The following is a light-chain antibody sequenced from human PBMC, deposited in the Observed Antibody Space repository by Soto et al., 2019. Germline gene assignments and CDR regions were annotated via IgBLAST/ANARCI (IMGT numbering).Light chain of an antibody. Sequence: IVLTQSPGTLSLSPGESASLSCRASQSVTNYLAWYQQKPGQAPRLLIYDTSTRAAGVPDRFSVSGSGTDFTLIISILEPEDFALYYCQQYAGSPYTFGQGTKLEIK. J-gene: IGKJ2*01. V-gene: IGKV3-20*01. CDR3: QQYAGSPYT. CDR1: QSVTNY. CDR2: DTS.